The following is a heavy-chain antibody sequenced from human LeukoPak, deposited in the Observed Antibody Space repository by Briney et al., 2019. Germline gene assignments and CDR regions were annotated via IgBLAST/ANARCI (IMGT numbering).Heavy chain of an antibody. D-gene: IGHD4-17*01. Sequence: SETLSLTCTVSGGSIRSYYWSWIRQAPGKGLECIGYMYYSGSTNYNPSLKSRVAISGDTSKNQFSLKLSSVTAADTAVYYCARNRGDPSYFDYWGQGTLVTVSS. V-gene: IGHV4-59*01. J-gene: IGHJ4*02. CDR2: MYYSGST. CDR3: ARNRGDPSYFDY. CDR1: GGSIRSYY.